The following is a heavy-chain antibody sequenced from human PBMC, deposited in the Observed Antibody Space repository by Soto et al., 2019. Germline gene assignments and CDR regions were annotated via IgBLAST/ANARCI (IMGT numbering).Heavy chain of an antibody. J-gene: IGHJ5*02. CDR3: ARVEKFLGYCSGGSCLRANWFDP. CDR2: IIPIFGTA. V-gene: IGHV1-69*06. Sequence: SVKVSCRAPGGTFSSYAISWVRQAPGQGLEWMGGIIPIFGTANYAQKFQGRVTITADKSTSTAYMELSSLRSEETAVYYCARVEKFLGYCSGGSCLRANWFDPWGQGTLVTVSS. D-gene: IGHD2-15*01. CDR1: GGTFSSYA.